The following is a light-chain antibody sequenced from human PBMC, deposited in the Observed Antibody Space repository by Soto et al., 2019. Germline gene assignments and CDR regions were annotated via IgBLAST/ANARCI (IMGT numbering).Light chain of an antibody. CDR2: AAS. J-gene: IGKJ1*01. CDR3: QQYGTAPLT. V-gene: IGKV3-20*01. Sequence: ETVLTQSPGTLSLSPGERATLSCRASQSVKNNYLRWYQQKPGQAPRLLIYAASGRATGIPDRFSGSGSGRDFTLTISRLGAEEFAEYYCQQYGTAPLTFGQGTKVEIK. CDR1: QSVKNNY.